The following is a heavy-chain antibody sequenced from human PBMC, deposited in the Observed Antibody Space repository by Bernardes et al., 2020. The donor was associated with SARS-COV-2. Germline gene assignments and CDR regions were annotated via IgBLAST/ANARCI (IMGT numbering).Heavy chain of an antibody. Sequence: SETLSLTCSVSGGSIRSYYWSWIRQPPGKGLEWIGYIYYSGSTSSNPSLNSRVTISVDTSENRFSLRLSSVTAADTAVYYCARSGSGWDFGNWGQGTLVTVSS. J-gene: IGHJ4*02. CDR3: ARSGSGWDFGN. CDR2: IYYSGST. CDR1: GGSIRSYY. D-gene: IGHD6-19*01. V-gene: IGHV4-59*01.